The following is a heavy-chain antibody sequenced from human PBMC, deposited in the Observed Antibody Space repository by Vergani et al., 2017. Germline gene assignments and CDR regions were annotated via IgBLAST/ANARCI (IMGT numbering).Heavy chain of an antibody. CDR1: GGSISSYY. Sequence: QVQLQESGPGLVKPSETLSLTCTVSGGSISSYYWSWIRQPPGKGLEWIGYIYYSGSTNYNPSLKSRVTISVDTSKNQFSLKLSSVTAADTAVYYCARHSDSSGYLVYYYYYYMDVWGKGTTVTVSS. CDR3: ARHSDSSGYLVYYYYYYMDV. CDR2: IYYSGST. V-gene: IGHV4-59*08. D-gene: IGHD3-22*01. J-gene: IGHJ6*03.